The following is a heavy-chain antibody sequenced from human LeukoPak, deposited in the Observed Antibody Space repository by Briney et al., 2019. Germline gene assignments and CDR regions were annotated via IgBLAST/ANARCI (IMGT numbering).Heavy chain of an antibody. J-gene: IGHJ5*02. Sequence: SQTLSLTCAISGDSVSNNIATWNWVRQSPSRGLEWLGRTYYRSRWGNDYAISVKSRITINPDTSKNQFSLQLNSVTPEDTAVYYRARDPGIAARDWFDPWGQGTLVTVSS. D-gene: IGHD6-6*01. CDR2: TYYRSRWGN. V-gene: IGHV6-1*01. CDR3: ARDPGIAARDWFDP. CDR1: GDSVSNNIAT.